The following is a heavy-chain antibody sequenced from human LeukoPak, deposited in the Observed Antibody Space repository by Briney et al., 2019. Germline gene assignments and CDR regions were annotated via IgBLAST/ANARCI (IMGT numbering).Heavy chain of an antibody. D-gene: IGHD6-19*01. CDR1: GYTFTDYY. J-gene: IGHJ4*02. CDR2: VDPEDGET. Sequence: GASVKVSCKASGYTFTDYYMHWVQQAPGRGLEWMGRVDPEDGETIYAEKFQGRVTITAGTSTDTAYMELSSLRSEDTAVYYCARGGPNRSGWTLDYWGQGTLVTVSS. V-gene: IGHV1-69-2*01. CDR3: ARGGPNRSGWTLDY.